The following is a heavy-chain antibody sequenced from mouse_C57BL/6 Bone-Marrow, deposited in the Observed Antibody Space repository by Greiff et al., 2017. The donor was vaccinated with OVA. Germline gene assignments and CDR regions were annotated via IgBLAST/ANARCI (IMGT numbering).Heavy chain of an antibody. J-gene: IGHJ2*01. CDR3: ARCYYSNYGYFDY. CDR1: GYTFTSYW. V-gene: IGHV1-69*01. CDR2: IDPSDSYT. Sequence: VQLQQPGAELVMPGASVKLSCKASGYTFTSYWMHWVKQRPGQGLEWIGEIDPSDSYTNYNQKFKGKSTLTVDKSSSTAYMQLSSLTSEDSAVYYGARCYYSNYGYFDYWGQGTTLTVSS. D-gene: IGHD2-5*01.